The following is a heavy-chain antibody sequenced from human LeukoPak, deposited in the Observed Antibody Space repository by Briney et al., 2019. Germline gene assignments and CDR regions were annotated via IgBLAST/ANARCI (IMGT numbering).Heavy chain of an antibody. CDR1: GGSITSLY. V-gene: IGHV4-59*11. J-gene: IGHJ6*02. Sequence: PFETLSLTCSVSGGSITSLYWSWVRQPPGKGLEYVGYVHHTGVTNYNPSLRGRVSVSMDASKNQFYLKLNSVTAVDTAIYYCVRSATIAVFRYGMDVWGQGTTVTVSS. CDR3: VRSATIAVFRYGMDV. CDR2: VHHTGVT. D-gene: IGHD5-24*01.